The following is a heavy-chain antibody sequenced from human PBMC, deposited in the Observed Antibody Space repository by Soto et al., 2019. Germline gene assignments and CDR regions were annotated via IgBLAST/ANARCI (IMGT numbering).Heavy chain of an antibody. D-gene: IGHD3-3*01. CDR1: GFSLSNARMG. V-gene: IGHV2-26*01. J-gene: IGHJ5*02. CDR3: ARIRRTYYDFWSGYYMSWFDP. Sequence: QVTLKESGPVLVKPTETLTLTCTVSGFSLSNARMGVSWIRQPPGKALEWLAHIFSNDEKSYSTSLKSRLTISKDTSKSQVVLTMTNMDPVDTATYSCARIRRTYYDFWSGYYMSWFDPWGQGTLVTVSS. CDR2: IFSNDEK.